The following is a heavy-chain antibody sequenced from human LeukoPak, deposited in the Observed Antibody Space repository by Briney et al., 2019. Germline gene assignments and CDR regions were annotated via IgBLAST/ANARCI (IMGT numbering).Heavy chain of an antibody. Sequence: GGSLRHSCVASGFSVSNYYMSWVRQAPGKGLEWVSVISTGGGTSYTDSVKGRFTFSRDNSKNTLFLQMNSLRAEDTGVYYCARGGITDYGDYSSFDYWGQGTLLTVSS. CDR3: ARGGITDYGDYSSFDY. J-gene: IGHJ4*02. CDR1: GFSVSNYY. V-gene: IGHV3-66*01. CDR2: ISTGGGT. D-gene: IGHD4-17*01.